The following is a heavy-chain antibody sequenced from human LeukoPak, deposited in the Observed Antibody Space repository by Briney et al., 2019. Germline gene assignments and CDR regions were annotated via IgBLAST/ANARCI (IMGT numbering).Heavy chain of an antibody. CDR1: GYTFTGYY. CDR3: ARGPIDSSGYYVFDP. CDR2: INPNSGGT. V-gene: IGHV1-2*02. D-gene: IGHD3-22*01. J-gene: IGHJ5*02. Sequence: ASVKVSCKASGYTFTGYYMHWVRQAPGQGLEWMGWINPNSGGTNYAQKFQGRVTMTRDTSISTAYMELSRLRSDDTAVYYCARGPIDSSGYYVFDPWGQGTLVTVSS.